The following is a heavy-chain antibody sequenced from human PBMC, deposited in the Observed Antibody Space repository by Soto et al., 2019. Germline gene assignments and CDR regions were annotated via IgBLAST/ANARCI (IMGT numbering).Heavy chain of an antibody. CDR2: FNTYNGNT. J-gene: IGHJ4*02. CDR1: GYTFSSYG. CDR3: ARERGGYSYGDY. D-gene: IGHD5-18*01. V-gene: IGHV1-18*01. Sequence: QVQLVQSGAEVKKPGASVTVSCKASGYTFSSYGITWVRQAPGQRLEWMGWFNTYNGNTNYAQKFQGRVTMTTDTSTSTAYMELRSLRSDDTAVYYCARERGGYSYGDYWGQGALVTVSS.